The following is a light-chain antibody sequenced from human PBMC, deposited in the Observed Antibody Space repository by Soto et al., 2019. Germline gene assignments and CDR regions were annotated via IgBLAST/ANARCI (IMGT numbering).Light chain of an antibody. CDR1: QSISSY. Sequence: DIQMTQSPSSLSASVGDRVTITCRASQSISSYLNWYQQKPGKAPKLLLYAASSLESGVPSRFSGSGSGTNFTINISSLKPEDFATYYCQQRYSTPWTFGQGTNVEIK. CDR3: QQRYSTPWT. CDR2: AAS. V-gene: IGKV1-39*01. J-gene: IGKJ1*01.